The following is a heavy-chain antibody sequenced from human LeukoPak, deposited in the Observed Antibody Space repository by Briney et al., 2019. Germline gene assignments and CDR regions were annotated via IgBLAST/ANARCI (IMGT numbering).Heavy chain of an antibody. Sequence: PGGSLRLSCAASGFTFSSYGMHWVRQAPGKGLEWVAFIRYDGSSNYYADSVKGRFTISRDNSKNTLYLQMNSLRPEDTAVYYCASERYYGDSNAFDMWGQGTMVPVSS. D-gene: IGHD4-17*01. CDR1: GFTFSSYG. V-gene: IGHV3-30*02. CDR2: IRYDGSSN. CDR3: ASERYYGDSNAFDM. J-gene: IGHJ3*02.